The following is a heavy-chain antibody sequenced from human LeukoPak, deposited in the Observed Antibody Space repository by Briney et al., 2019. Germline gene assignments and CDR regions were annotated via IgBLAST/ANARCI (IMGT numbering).Heavy chain of an antibody. CDR3: AKSRPADSSSWYPRYYFDY. CDR2: ISYDGSNK. CDR1: GFTLSSYA. D-gene: IGHD6-13*01. Sequence: GRSLRLSCAASGFTLSSYAMHWVRQAPGKGLEWVAVISYDGSNKYYADSVKGRFTISRDNSKNTLYLQMNSLRAEDTAVYYCAKSRPADSSSWYPRYYFDYWGQGTLVTVSS. V-gene: IGHV3-30-3*02. J-gene: IGHJ4*02.